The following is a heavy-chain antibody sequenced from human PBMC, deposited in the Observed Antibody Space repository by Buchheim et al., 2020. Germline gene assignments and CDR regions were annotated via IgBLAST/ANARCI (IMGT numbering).Heavy chain of an antibody. Sequence: EVQLVESGGGLVKPGGSLRLSCAASGFPFTAFGITWVRQPPGKGLEWVSSFSITSAYISYAESVKGRFTISRTTAKNLLNRQMNSLRAEDTAVYYCARADTTGHYYLDYWGQGTL. CDR1: GFPFTAFG. V-gene: IGHV3-21*06. D-gene: IGHD3-22*01. CDR2: FSITSAYI. J-gene: IGHJ4*02. CDR3: ARADTTGHYYLDY.